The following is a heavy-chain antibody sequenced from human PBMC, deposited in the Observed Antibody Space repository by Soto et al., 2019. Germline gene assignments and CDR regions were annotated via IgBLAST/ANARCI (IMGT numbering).Heavy chain of an antibody. D-gene: IGHD2-15*01. V-gene: IGHV3-23*01. CDR1: GSIFTNYA. CDR3: AKATRYRSGSWCSTYDF. CDR2: ISGSGDTT. J-gene: IGHJ4*02. Sequence: XXSLRLSFVASGSIFTNYAMNWVPQAPGKGLEWVSTISGSGDTTYYADSVKGRFTISRDNSKNTLDLQMNSLRAEETAVYYCAKATRYRSGSWCSTYDFWGQGTLVTVSS.